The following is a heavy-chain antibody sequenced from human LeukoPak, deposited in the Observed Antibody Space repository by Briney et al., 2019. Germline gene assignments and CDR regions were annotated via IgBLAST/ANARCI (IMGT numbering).Heavy chain of an antibody. J-gene: IGHJ3*02. CDR3: AKDFPDIVVVPAALDAFDI. D-gene: IGHD2-2*01. V-gene: IGHV3-23*01. CDR1: GFTFSDYA. Sequence: RSGGSLRLSCAASGFTFSDYALSWVRQAPGKGLEWVSTISGSSGSTYYADSVKGRFTISRDNSKNTLYLQMNSLRAEDTAVYYCAKDFPDIVVVPAALDAFDIWGQGTMVTVSS. CDR2: ISGSSGST.